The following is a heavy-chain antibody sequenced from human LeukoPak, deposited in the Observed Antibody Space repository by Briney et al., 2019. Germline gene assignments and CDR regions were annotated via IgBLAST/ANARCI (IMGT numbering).Heavy chain of an antibody. CDR3: ARDRGIVGTTGYYYMDV. D-gene: IGHD1-26*01. V-gene: IGHV3-11*04. Sequence: PGGSLRLSCAASGFTFSDYYMSWFRQAPGMGLEWISYITNSGSSVYYADSVKGRFTISRDNAKNSLYLQMSSLRAEDTAVYYCARDRGIVGTTGYYYMDVWGKGTTVTVSS. CDR2: ITNSGSSV. J-gene: IGHJ6*03. CDR1: GFTFSDYY.